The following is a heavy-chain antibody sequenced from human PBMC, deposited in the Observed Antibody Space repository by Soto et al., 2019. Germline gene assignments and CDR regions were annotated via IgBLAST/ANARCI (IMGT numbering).Heavy chain of an antibody. V-gene: IGHV4-59*01. CDR3: ARVGGPFDI. CDR1: GVSISSYS. J-gene: IGHJ3*02. CDR2: IYYSGNT. Sequence: SETLSLTCTVSGVSISSYSWTWIRQPPGKGLEWIGHIYYSGNTNYNPSLKSRVTISGDTSKNQFSLRLSSVTAADTAVYYCARVGGPFDIWGQGTMVTVSS.